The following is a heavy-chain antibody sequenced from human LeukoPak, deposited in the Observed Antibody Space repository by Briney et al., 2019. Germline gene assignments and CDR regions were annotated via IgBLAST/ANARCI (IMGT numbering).Heavy chain of an antibody. V-gene: IGHV3-23*01. Sequence: PGGSLRLSCAASGLPFSSYGMTWLRQTPAKGLEWVSAISGSGETTYYSDSVKGRFTISRDNSKNTLFLQMNSLRVEDAAMYYCAKTHGYFDQWGQGTLVAVSS. CDR1: GLPFSSYG. CDR3: AKTHGYFDQ. J-gene: IGHJ4*02. CDR2: ISGSGETT. D-gene: IGHD3-22*01.